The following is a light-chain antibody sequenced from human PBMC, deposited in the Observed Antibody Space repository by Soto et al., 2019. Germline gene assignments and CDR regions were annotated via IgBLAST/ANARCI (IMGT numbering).Light chain of an antibody. CDR1: QNILYSANNQNY. J-gene: IGKJ1*01. Sequence: DIVLTQSPDSLAVSLGERATINCKSSQNILYSANNQNYLAWYQQKPGQPPKLLVYWASTRESGVPDRFSGSGSGTDFTRTISSLQAEDVAVYYCQQYFSPPQNFGQGTKVEIK. CDR2: WAS. V-gene: IGKV4-1*01. CDR3: QQYFSPPQN.